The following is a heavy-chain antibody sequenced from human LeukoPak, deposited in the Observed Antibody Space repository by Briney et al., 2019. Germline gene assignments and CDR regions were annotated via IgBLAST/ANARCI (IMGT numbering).Heavy chain of an antibody. CDR1: GSSFSSYP. V-gene: IGHV3-48*02. CDR2: INSDTNIT. J-gene: IGHJ4*02. CDR3: ARGPNSNWSGLDF. D-gene: IGHD6-6*01. Sequence: GGSLRLSCVASGSSFSSYPMNWVRQAPGKGLEWVSHINSDTNITPYTASVSGRFTISRDNAKNSLYLHVNSLRDEDTAVYYCARGPNSNWSGLDFWGQGTLLTVSS.